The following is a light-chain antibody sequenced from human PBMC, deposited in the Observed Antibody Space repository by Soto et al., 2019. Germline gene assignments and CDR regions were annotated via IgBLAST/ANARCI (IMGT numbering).Light chain of an antibody. CDR3: QQYGISGT. CDR1: QSVSNNY. CDR2: GAS. J-gene: IGKJ1*01. V-gene: IGKV3-20*01. Sequence: DIVMRQSRESLAPSLRERATINCKSSQSVSNNYLAWYQQKPGQAPRLLIYGASNRATGIPDRFSGSGSGTDFTLTISILEPEDFAVYYCQQYGISGTFGQGTKVDI.